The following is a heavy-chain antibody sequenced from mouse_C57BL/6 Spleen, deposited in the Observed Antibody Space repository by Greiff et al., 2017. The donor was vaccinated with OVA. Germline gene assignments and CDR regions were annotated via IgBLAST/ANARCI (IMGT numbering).Heavy chain of an antibody. J-gene: IGHJ4*01. V-gene: IGHV1-82*01. CDR3: ARRFLDYYGSSSYYAMDY. D-gene: IGHD1-1*01. CDR2: IYPGDGDT. CDR1: GYAFSSSW. Sequence: VQLQQSGPELVKPGASVKISCKASGYAFSSSWMNWVKQRPGKGLEWIGRIYPGDGDTNYNGKFKGKATLTADKSSSTAYMQLSSLTSEDSAVYFCARRFLDYYGSSSYYAMDYWGQGTSVTVSS.